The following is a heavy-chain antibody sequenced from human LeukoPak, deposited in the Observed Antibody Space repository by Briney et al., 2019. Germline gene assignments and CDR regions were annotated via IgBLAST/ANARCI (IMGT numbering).Heavy chain of an antibody. CDR1: GFTFDNYA. CDR2: ISGDGGST. CDR3: VKSDNIVGATYFDY. D-gene: IGHD1-26*01. Sequence: GGSLRLSCAASGFTFDNYAIHWVRQAPGKGLEWVSLISGDGGSTYYADSVKGRFTISRDNSKNTLSLHMSSLKPEDTAVYYCVKSDNIVGATYFDYWGQGTLVTVSS. J-gene: IGHJ4*02. V-gene: IGHV3-43*02.